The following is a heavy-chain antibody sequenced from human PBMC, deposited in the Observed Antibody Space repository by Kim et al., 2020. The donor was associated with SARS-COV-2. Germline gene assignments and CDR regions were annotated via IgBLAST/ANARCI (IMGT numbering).Heavy chain of an antibody. J-gene: IGHJ4*02. CDR1: GGSISSSSYY. D-gene: IGHD6-19*01. CDR3: ARPHRGGLTVAGGADFDW. V-gene: IGHV4-39*07. Sequence: SETLSLTCTVSGGSISSSSYYWSWIRQPPGKGLEWIGSIYYSGSTYYNPSLKSRVTISVDTSKNQFSLKLSSVTAADTAVYYCARPHRGGLTVAGGADFDWGGQGPLVVVS. CDR2: IYYSGST.